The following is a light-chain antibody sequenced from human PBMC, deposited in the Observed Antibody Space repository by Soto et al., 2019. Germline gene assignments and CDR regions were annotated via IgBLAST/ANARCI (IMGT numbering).Light chain of an antibody. Sequence: EIVLTQSPATLSLSPGERATLSCRASQSVSSYLAWYQQKPCQAHRLLMSDASNRATGIPARFSGSGSGTDFTLTISILEPADCAVYYWQQRSDWPLTFSGGTQVEIK. V-gene: IGKV3-11*01. CDR3: QQRSDWPLT. CDR1: QSVSSY. CDR2: DAS. J-gene: IGKJ4*01.